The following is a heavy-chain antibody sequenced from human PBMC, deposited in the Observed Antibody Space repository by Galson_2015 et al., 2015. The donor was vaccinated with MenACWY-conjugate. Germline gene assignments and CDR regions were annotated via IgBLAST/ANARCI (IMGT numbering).Heavy chain of an antibody. J-gene: IGHJ3*01. Sequence: QSGAEVKKPGESLKISCTDSGYKFPTYWIDWVRQMPGKGLEWMGTMFTGDSDTRYSPSFQGQVTMSADKSISTAFLQWSSLEASDTAMYYCARRKADAFDVWGQGTMVTVSS. CDR3: ARRKADAFDV. CDR1: GYKFPTYW. V-gene: IGHV5-51*01. CDR2: MFTGDSDT.